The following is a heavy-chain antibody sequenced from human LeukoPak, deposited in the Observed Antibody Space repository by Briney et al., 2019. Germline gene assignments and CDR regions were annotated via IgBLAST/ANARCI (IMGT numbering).Heavy chain of an antibody. CDR2: IYTSGST. CDR1: GGSISSYY. Sequence: SETLSLTCTVSGGSISSYYWSWIRQSAGKGLEWIGRIYTSGSTNYNPSRKSRVSMSVDTSKNQFSLKLSSVTAADTAVYYCARDHYDSSGYRIDYWGQGTRDTVSS. D-gene: IGHD3-22*01. CDR3: ARDHYDSSGYRIDY. J-gene: IGHJ4*02. V-gene: IGHV4-4*07.